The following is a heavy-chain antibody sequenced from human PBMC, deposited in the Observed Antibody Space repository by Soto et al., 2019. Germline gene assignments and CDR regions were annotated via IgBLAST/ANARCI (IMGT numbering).Heavy chain of an antibody. CDR2: ISSSGSTI. D-gene: IGHD2-2*01. V-gene: IGHV3-11*01. CDR3: AKGPAADYYYYYYMDV. CDR1: GFTFSDYY. J-gene: IGHJ6*03. Sequence: GGSLRLSCAASGFTFSDYYMSWIRQAPGRGLEWVSYISSSGSTIYYADSVKGRFTISRDNSKNTLYLQMNSLRAEDTAVYYCAKGPAADYYYYYYMDVWGKGTTVTVSS.